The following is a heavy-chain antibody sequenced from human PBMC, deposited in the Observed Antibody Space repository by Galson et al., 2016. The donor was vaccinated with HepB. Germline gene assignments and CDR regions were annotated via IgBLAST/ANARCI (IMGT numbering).Heavy chain of an antibody. D-gene: IGHD3-3*01. CDR2: IRADGTAN. CDR1: GFSFSRHG. CDR3: ARENFWKLDQ. J-gene: IGHJ5*02. V-gene: IGHV3-7*03. Sequence: SLRHSCAASGFSFSRHGMAWVRQAQGKGLEWVGNIRADGTANGYVGSVKGRFTMSRDNAQKSLFPQMTSLRVEDTAVYYCARENFWKLDQWGQGTLVTVSS.